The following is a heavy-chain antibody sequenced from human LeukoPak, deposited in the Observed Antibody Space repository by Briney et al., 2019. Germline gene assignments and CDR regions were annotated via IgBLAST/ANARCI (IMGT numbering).Heavy chain of an antibody. CDR2: ISSSGSTI. V-gene: IGHV3-11*01. Sequence: KPSQTLSLTCTVSGGSISSGGYYWSWIRQAPGKGLEWVSYISSSGSTIYYADSVKGRFTISRDNAKNSLYLQMNGLRAEDTAVYYCARGLEWYRTYYFDYWGQGTRVTVSS. CDR1: GGSISSGGYY. D-gene: IGHD3-3*01. J-gene: IGHJ4*02. CDR3: ARGLEWYRTYYFDY.